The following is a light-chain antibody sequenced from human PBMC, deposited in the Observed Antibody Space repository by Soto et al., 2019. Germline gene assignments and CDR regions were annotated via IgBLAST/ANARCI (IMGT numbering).Light chain of an antibody. V-gene: IGKV3-15*01. Sequence: EFVLTQSPATLSVSPGERATLSCRASQSLSSRNLAWYQQKPGQAPRLLIYAASTRATGIPPRFSGSGSGTEFTLTITSLQPEDFAAYYCQQLYSYPLTFGGGTKVDIK. CDR3: QQLYSYPLT. CDR1: QSLSSRN. CDR2: AAS. J-gene: IGKJ4*01.